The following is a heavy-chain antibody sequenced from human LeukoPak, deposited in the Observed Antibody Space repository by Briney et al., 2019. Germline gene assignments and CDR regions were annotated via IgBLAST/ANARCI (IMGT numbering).Heavy chain of an antibody. J-gene: IGHJ4*02. Sequence: PSETLSLTCTVSGGSISNGSYYWSWIWQPAGKGLEWIGRIYTSGSTNYNPSLKSRVTISVDTSKNQFSLKLSSVTAADTAVYYCARGPSTFDYWGQGTLVTVSS. CDR3: ARGPSTFDY. CDR1: GGSISNGSYY. CDR2: IYTSGST. V-gene: IGHV4-61*02. D-gene: IGHD2-2*01.